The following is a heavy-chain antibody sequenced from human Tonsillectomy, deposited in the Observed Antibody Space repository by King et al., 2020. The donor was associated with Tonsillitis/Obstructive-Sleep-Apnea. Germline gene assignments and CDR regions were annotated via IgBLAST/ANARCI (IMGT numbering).Heavy chain of an antibody. D-gene: IGHD3-3*01. V-gene: IGHV1-18*01. J-gene: IGHJ6*03. CDR3: SGRRFLEWSGGAYYYYMDV. CDR2: ITTNNGST. Sequence: QLVQSGTEVKKPGASVKVSCKASGYTFTNYGVSWVRHAPGQGLEWMGWITTNNGSTDYAQKLQGRVTMTTDTSTTTAYMGLRSLSSDDTAVYYCSGRRFLEWSGGAYYYYMDVWGKGTTVTVSS. CDR1: GYTFTNYG.